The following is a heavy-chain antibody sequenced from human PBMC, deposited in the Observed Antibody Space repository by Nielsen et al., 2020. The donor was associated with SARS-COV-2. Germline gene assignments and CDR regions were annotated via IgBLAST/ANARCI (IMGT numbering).Heavy chain of an antibody. J-gene: IGHJ4*02. Sequence: GESLKISCAASGFTYDDYAMSWVRQAPGKGLEWVSAISASGGSTYYGDSVKGRFTISRDNSKNTLYLQMNSLRAEDTAVYYCAKDRAYYGSGSYYDYWGQGTLVTVSS. D-gene: IGHD3-10*01. CDR1: GFTYDDYA. CDR2: ISASGGST. CDR3: AKDRAYYGSGSYYDY. V-gene: IGHV3-23*01.